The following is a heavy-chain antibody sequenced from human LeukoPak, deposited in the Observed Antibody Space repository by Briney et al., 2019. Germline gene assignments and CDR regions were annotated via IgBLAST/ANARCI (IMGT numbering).Heavy chain of an antibody. CDR3: ARDCAYFGELLPFDY. CDR1: GGTFSSYA. V-gene: IGHV1-69*05. Sequence: SVKVSCKASGGTFSSYAISWVRQAPGQGLEWMGGIIPIFGTANYAQKFQGRVTITTDESTSTAYMELSSLRSEDTAVCYCARDCAYFGELLPFDYWGQGSLVTVSS. J-gene: IGHJ4*02. D-gene: IGHD3-10*01. CDR2: IIPIFGTA.